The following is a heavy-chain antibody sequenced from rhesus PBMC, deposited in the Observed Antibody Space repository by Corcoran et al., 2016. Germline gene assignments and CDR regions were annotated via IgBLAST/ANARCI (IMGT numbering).Heavy chain of an antibody. J-gene: IGHJ4*01. V-gene: IGHV4-106*01. CDR3: AGYYNIWTGYYHFDY. CDR2: IYGSGGGT. Sequence: QVQLQESGPGLVKPSETLSLTCAVSGGSINDDYYWSWIRQPPGKGLEWIGNIYGSGGGTNYNPTHKNLGTISLDTSKTHFSLKLNSVTAADTAVYYCAGYYNIWTGYYHFDYWGQGVLVTVSS. CDR1: GGSINDDYY. D-gene: IGHD3-3*01.